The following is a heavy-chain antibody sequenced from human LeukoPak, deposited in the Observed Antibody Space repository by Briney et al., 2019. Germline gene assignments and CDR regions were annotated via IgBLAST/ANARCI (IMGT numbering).Heavy chain of an antibody. V-gene: IGHV3-33*01. Sequence: GGSLRLSCAASGFTFSSYGMHWVRQAPGKGLEWVAVIWYHGSNKYYADSVKGRFTISRDNSKNILYLQMNSLRAEDTAVYYCATDLGYCSGGSCPQGYWGQGTLVTVSS. D-gene: IGHD2-15*01. CDR3: ATDLGYCSGGSCPQGY. CDR2: IWYHGSNK. J-gene: IGHJ4*02. CDR1: GFTFSSYG.